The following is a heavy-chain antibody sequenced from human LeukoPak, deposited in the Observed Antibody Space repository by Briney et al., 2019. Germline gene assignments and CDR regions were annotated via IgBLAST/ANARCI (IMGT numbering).Heavy chain of an antibody. D-gene: IGHD2-2*01. CDR3: ARVAVVVVPAAIPVNWFDP. V-gene: IGHV4-59*01. Sequence: SETLSLTCTVSGGSISSYYWSWIRQPPGKGLEWIAYISDIGSINYNPSLKSRVTISVDTSKNQFSLKLSSVTAADTAVYYCARVAVVVVPAAIPVNWFDPWGQGTLVTVSS. CDR2: ISDIGSI. J-gene: IGHJ5*02. CDR1: GGSISSYY.